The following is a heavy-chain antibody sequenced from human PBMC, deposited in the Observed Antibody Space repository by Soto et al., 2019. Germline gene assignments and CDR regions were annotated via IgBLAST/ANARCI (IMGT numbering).Heavy chain of an antibody. J-gene: IGHJ3*02. D-gene: IGHD3-9*01. Sequence: PGESLKISCKGSGYSFAGYWITWVRQKPGKGLEWMGHIYPGDSDTRYSPSFEGQVTMSADKSISTVYLQWSSLKASDTAMYYCASLGAILTGYDSFDMWGQGTAVTVSS. CDR2: IYPGDSDT. CDR3: ASLGAILTGYDSFDM. V-gene: IGHV5-51*01. CDR1: GYSFAGYW.